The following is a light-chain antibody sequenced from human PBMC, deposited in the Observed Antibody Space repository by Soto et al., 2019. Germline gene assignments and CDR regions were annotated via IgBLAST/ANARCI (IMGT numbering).Light chain of an antibody. J-gene: IGLJ1*01. CDR2: DNV. CDR1: SSNIGTNV. V-gene: IGLV1-51*01. Sequence: QSVVTQPPAVSAAPGQNVTISCSGTSSNIGTNVVSWYQHLPGTAPKILIYDNVKRPSGIPDRFSGFKSGASATLGITGLQTGDEADYYCGSWDTSLNLCYVFGTGTKLTVL. CDR3: GSWDTSLNLCYV.